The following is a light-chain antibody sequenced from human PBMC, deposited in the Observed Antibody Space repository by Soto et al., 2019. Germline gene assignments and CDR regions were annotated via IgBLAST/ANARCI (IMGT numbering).Light chain of an antibody. CDR3: QQYGNSRVT. V-gene: IGKV3-20*01. J-gene: IGKJ3*01. CDR1: QSVSSSY. Sequence: EIVLTQSPGTLSLSPGERATLSCRASQSVSSSYLAWYQQKPGQAPRLLIYGASSRATGIPDRFSGSGSGTDFTLTISRLETEDFAVYYCQQYGNSRVTFGPGTKVDIK. CDR2: GAS.